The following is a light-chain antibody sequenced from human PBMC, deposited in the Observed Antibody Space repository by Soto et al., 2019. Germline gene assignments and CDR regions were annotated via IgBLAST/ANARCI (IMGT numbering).Light chain of an antibody. CDR3: QQSYSTLTWT. CDR2: AAS. Sequence: DIQMTQSPSSLSASVGDRVTITCRASQSISSYLNWYQQKPGKAPKLLIYAASSLQSGVPSRFSGSGSGTDFTLTISSLQPEDFATYYCQQSYSTLTWTFGQGTKADI. V-gene: IGKV1-39*01. J-gene: IGKJ1*01. CDR1: QSISSY.